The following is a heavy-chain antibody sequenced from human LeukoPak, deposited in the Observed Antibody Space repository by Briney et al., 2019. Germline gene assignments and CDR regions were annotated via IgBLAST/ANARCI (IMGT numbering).Heavy chain of an antibody. J-gene: IGHJ6*02. V-gene: IGHV3-48*04. CDR1: GFTFSSYS. Sequence: GRSLRLSCAASGFTFSSYSMNWVRQAPGKGLEWISYISYRSKTIRYADSVEGRFTVSRDNDEKSLFLQMNSLRVEDTAVYYCARDWQEKGMGVWGQGTTVTVSS. CDR3: ARDWQEKGMGV. CDR2: ISYRSKTI. D-gene: IGHD5-24*01.